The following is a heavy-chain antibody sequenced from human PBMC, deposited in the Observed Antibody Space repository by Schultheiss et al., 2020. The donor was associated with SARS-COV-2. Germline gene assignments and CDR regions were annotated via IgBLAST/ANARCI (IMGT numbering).Heavy chain of an antibody. CDR2: INPNSGGT. CDR1: GYTFTGYY. D-gene: IGHD5-24*01. Sequence: ASVKVSCKASGYTFTGYYMHWVRQAPGQGLEWMGWINPNSGGTNYAQKFQERVTMTRDTSISTAYMELSRLRSDDTAVYYCARAGDGYNYGEDYYYGMDVWGQGTTVTVSS. CDR3: ARAGDGYNYGEDYYYGMDV. V-gene: IGHV1-2*02. J-gene: IGHJ6*02.